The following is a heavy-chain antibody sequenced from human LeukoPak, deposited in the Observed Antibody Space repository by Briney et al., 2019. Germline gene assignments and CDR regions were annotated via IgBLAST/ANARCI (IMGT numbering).Heavy chain of an antibody. CDR3: ARAGSGSGWYFDY. CDR2: ISPYNGDT. J-gene: IGHJ4*02. D-gene: IGHD6-19*01. Sequence: ASGTVSCKSSVYTFTNYVMDWVRQAPGQGLEWMGWISPYNGDTRYAQKFQGRVAMTTDTPTTTAYMELRGLRFNDTAVYYCARAGSGSGWYFDYWGQGTLVTVSS. CDR1: VYTFTNYV. V-gene: IGHV1-18*01.